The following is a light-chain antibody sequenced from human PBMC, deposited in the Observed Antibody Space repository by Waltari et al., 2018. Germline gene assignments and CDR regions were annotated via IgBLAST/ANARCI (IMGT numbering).Light chain of an antibody. CDR3: QHYLRLPAT. Sequence: EIVLTQSPGTLSLSPGERATLPFRASQSVRTYLAWYQQQPGQAPRLLIYHASTRATGIPDRFSGSGSGTDFSLTISRLEPEDFAVYHCQHYLRLPATFGQGTKVEIK. CDR1: QSVRTY. CDR2: HAS. J-gene: IGKJ1*01. V-gene: IGKV3-20*01.